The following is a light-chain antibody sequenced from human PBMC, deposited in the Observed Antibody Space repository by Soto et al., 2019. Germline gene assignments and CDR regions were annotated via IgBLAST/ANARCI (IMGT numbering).Light chain of an antibody. CDR2: SRD. CDR3: LLFYVSVWV. Sequence: QTVVTQEPSLTVSPGGTVTLTCASSTGAVTSGYYPNWFQQKPGQALRALIYSRDNKQSWTPARVSGSILGGKAALTVSGVQPEDEADYYCLLFYVSVWVFGGGTKLTVL. V-gene: IGLV7-43*01. CDR1: TGAVTSGYY. J-gene: IGLJ3*02.